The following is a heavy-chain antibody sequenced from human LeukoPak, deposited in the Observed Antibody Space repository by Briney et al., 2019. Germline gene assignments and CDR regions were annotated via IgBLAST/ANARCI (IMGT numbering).Heavy chain of an antibody. V-gene: IGHV4-34*01. CDR2: INHSGST. CDR1: GGSFSGYY. D-gene: IGHD6-19*01. CDR3: ASSFGVVAGDWFDP. Sequence: PSETLSLTCAVYGGSFSGYYWSWIRQPPGKGLEWIGEINHSGSTNYNPSLKSRVTISVDTSKNQFSLKLSSVTAADTAVYYCASSFGVVAGDWFDPWGQGTLVTVSS. J-gene: IGHJ5*02.